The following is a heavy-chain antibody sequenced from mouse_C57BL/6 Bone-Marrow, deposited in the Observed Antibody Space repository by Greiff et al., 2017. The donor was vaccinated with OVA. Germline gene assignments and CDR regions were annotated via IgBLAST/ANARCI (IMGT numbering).Heavy chain of an antibody. CDR1: GFSLSTFGMG. D-gene: IGHD2-14*01. Sequence: QVTLKVSGPGILQPSQTLSLTCSFSGFSLSTFGMGVGWIRQPSGKGLEWLAHIWWDDDKYYNPALKSRLTISKDTSKNQGFLKLANVDNAYTATYYCARMAGYTGVLYYFDYGCQGTTLTVTA. J-gene: IGHJ2*01. CDR3: ARMAGYTGVLYYFDY. CDR2: IWWDDDK. V-gene: IGHV8-8*01.